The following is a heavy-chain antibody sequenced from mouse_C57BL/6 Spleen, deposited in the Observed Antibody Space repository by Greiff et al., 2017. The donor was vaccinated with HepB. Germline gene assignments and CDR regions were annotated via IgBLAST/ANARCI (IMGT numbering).Heavy chain of an antibody. CDR3: ASGDDCDY. D-gene: IGHD2-13*01. J-gene: IGHJ2*01. V-gene: IGHV1-19*01. CDR1: GYTFTDYY. CDR2: INPYNGGT. Sequence: QLQQSGPVLVKPGASVKMSCKASGYTFTDYYMNWVKQSHGKSLEWIGVINPYNGGTSYNQKFKVKATLTVDTSSSTDDMELNSLTAEDSAVYYCASGDDCDYWGQGTTLTVSS.